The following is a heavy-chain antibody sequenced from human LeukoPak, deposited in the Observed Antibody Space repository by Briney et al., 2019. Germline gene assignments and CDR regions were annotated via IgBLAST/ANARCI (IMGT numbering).Heavy chain of an antibody. CDR1: GYTFTSYY. J-gene: IGHJ5*02. CDR2: INPSGGST. V-gene: IGHV1-46*01. CDR3: ARADLPRKWFDP. Sequence: ASVKVSCKASGYTFTSYYMYWVRQAPGQGLEWMGIINPSGGSTSYAQKFQGRVTMTRDTSTTTVYMELSSLRSEDTAVYFCARADLPRKWFDPWGQGTLVTVSS.